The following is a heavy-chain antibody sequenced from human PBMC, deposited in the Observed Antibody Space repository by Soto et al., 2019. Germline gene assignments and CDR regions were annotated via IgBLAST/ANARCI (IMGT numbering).Heavy chain of an antibody. V-gene: IGHV1-8*01. Sequence: QVQLVQSGAEVKKPGASVNVSCKAPGYTFTSYDINWSRQATGQGREWMGWKNPNNGNTGNAKKFKGRVTMTRNTSISRAYMELSSLGSEDTAVYCCARTLYGDNVDYWGQGTLVTVSS. CDR1: GYTFTSYD. CDR2: KNPNNGNT. D-gene: IGHD4-17*01. J-gene: IGHJ4*02. CDR3: ARTLYGDNVDY.